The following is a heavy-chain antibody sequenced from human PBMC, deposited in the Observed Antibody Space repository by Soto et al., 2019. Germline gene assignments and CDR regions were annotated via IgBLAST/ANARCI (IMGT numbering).Heavy chain of an antibody. CDR2: IDPKNGGT. D-gene: IGHD2-15*01. CDR1: GYSISAYY. CDR3: GSDDYGILAN. J-gene: IGHJ4*01. Sequence: ASVKVSCKASGYSISAYYIHWVRQAPGQGLEWMGWIDPKNGGTVSAQKFQGRLTMTRDTSIITVHMDLSGLTPSDTALDYCGSDDYGILANWGQGSLVNVSS. V-gene: IGHV1-2*02.